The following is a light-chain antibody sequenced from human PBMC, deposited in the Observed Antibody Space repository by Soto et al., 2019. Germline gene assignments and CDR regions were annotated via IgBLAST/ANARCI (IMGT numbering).Light chain of an antibody. CDR2: EVS. CDR1: SSDVGGYNY. J-gene: IGLJ1*01. Sequence: QSMLTQPASVSGSPGQSITISCTGTSSDVGGYNYVSWYQQYPGKAPKLMIFEVSNRPSGVSNRFSATKSGNTASLTISGLQTEDEADYYCCSYTGASTLVFGSGTKVTVL. CDR3: CSYTGASTLV. V-gene: IGLV2-14*01.